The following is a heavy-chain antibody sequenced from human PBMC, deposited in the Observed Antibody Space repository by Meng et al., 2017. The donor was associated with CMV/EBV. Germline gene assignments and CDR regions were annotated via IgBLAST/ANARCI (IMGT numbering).Heavy chain of an antibody. Sequence: GESLKISCAASGFTFSSYSMNWVRQAPGKGLEWVSSISSSSYIYYADSVKGRFTISRDNAKNSLYLQMNSLRAEDTAVYYCARGFSITALSDYWGQGTLVTVSS. CDR2: ISSSSYI. V-gene: IGHV3-21*01. J-gene: IGHJ4*02. D-gene: IGHD1-14*01. CDR3: ARGFSITALSDY. CDR1: GFTFSSYS.